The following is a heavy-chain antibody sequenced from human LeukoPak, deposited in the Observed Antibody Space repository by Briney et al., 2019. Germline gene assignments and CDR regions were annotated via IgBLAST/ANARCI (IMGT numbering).Heavy chain of an antibody. CDR2: INPNSGGT. CDR3: ARVPQYSSGWPFDY. V-gene: IGHV1-2*02. D-gene: IGHD6-19*01. J-gene: IGHJ4*02. CDR1: GYTFTAYY. Sequence: ASVKVSCKASGYTFTAYYIHWVRQAPGQGLEWMGWINPNSGGTNYAQKFQGRVTVTRDTSISTVYMELSRLRSDDTAVYYCARVPQYSSGWPFDYWGQGTLVTVSS.